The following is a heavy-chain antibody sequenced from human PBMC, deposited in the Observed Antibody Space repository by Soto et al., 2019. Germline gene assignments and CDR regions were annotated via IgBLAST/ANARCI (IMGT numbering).Heavy chain of an antibody. D-gene: IGHD2-2*01. CDR2: IWYDGSNK. V-gene: IGHV3-33*01. J-gene: IGHJ4*02. Sequence: QVQLVESGGGVFQPGRSLRLSCVASGFSFNSYGMHWVRQAPGKGLEWVAVIWYDGSNKYYADSVKGRFTISRDNSKNTLYLQMNSLRAEDTAVYYCARDLWGGPAAFDYWGQGTLVTVSS. CDR1: GFSFNSYG. CDR3: ARDLWGGPAAFDY.